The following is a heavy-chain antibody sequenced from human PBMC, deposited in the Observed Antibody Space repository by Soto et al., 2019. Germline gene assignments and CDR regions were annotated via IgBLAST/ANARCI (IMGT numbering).Heavy chain of an antibody. V-gene: IGHV1-2*04. Sequence: ASVKVSCKASGYTFTVYYMHWVRQAPGQGLEWMGWINPNSGGTNYAQKFQGWVTMTRDTSISTAYMELSRLRSDDTAVYYCARDVHTYYDYIWGSYRPSLYFDYWGQGTLVTVSS. CDR2: INPNSGGT. CDR3: ARDVHTYYDYIWGSYRPSLYFDY. D-gene: IGHD3-16*02. J-gene: IGHJ4*02. CDR1: GYTFTVYY.